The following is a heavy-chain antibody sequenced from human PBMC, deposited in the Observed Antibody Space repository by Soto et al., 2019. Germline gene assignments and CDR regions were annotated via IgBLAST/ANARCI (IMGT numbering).Heavy chain of an antibody. D-gene: IGHD5-12*01. J-gene: IGHJ5*02. Sequence: PGGSLRLSCAASGFTFSDYYMSWIRQAPGKGLEWVSYISSSSSYTNYADSVKGRFTISRDNAKNSLYLQMNSLRAEDTAVYYCAKTMSRLGGYDMNWLAPWGQGTLVTVSS. V-gene: IGHV3-11*06. CDR3: AKTMSRLGGYDMNWLAP. CDR2: ISSSSSYT. CDR1: GFTFSDYY.